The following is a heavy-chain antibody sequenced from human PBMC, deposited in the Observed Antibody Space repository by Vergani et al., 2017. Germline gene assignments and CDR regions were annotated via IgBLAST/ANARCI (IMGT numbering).Heavy chain of an antibody. CDR3: ARDRYYLGSGSYPYFYYYGLDV. CDR1: GGSINKNN. J-gene: IGHJ6*02. Sequence: LQLQESGPGLVTPSETLSLTCTVSGGSINKNNHYWGWIRLTPGKGLEWVSSISSSSSYIHYSDSLKGRFTISRDNAKSSLYLQMNSLRAEDTGVYYCARDRYYLGSGSYPYFYYYGLDVWGQGTAVTVSS. D-gene: IGHD3-10*01. V-gene: IGHV3-21*01. CDR2: ISSSSSYI.